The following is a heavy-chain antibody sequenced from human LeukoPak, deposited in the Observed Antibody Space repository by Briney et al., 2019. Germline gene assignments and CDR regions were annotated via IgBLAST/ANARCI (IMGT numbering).Heavy chain of an antibody. CDR2: ISSSSSYI. D-gene: IGHD2-2*01. V-gene: IGHV3-21*01. J-gene: IGHJ6*03. CDR3: ARDRYQLPPYYYYMDV. Sequence: KSGGSLRLSCAASGFTFSSYSMNWVRQAPGKGLEWVSSISSSSSYIYYADSVKGRFTISRDNAKNSLYLQMNSLRAEDTAVYYCARDRYQLPPYYYYMDVWGKGTTVTVSS. CDR1: GFTFSSYS.